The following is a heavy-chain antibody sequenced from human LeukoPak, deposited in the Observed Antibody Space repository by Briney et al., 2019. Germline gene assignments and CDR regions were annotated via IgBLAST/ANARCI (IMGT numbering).Heavy chain of an antibody. CDR1: GFTFSDYY. CDR2: ISSSGSTK. CDR3: ARGSQGYDFWSGYYTDY. D-gene: IGHD3-3*01. V-gene: IGHV3-11*04. J-gene: IGHJ4*02. Sequence: GGSLRLSCAASGFTFSDYYMSWIRQAPGKGLEWVSYISSSGSTKYYADSVKGRFTISRDNSKNTLYLQMNSLRAEDTAVYYCARGSQGYDFWSGYYTDYWGQGTLVTVSS.